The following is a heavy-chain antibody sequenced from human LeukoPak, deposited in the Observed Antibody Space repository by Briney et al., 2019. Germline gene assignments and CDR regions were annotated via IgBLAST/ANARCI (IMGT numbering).Heavy chain of an antibody. V-gene: IGHV4-59*01. CDR2: IYYSGST. CDR3: ARGVPREVFGVAAPD. D-gene: IGHD3-3*01. CDR1: GGSISSYY. Sequence: SETLSLTCTVSGGSISSYYWSWIRQPPGKGLERIGYIYYSGSTNYNPSLKSRVTISVDTSKNQFSLKLSSVTAADTAVYYCARGVPREVFGVAAPDWGQGTLVTVSS. J-gene: IGHJ4*02.